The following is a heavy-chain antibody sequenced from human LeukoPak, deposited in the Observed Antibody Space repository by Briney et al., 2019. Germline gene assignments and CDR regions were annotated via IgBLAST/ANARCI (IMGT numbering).Heavy chain of an antibody. D-gene: IGHD3-22*01. V-gene: IGHV3-23*01. Sequence: GGSLRLSCAGSGFTFNNYAMTWVRLAPGKGLKWVSGISGSGGTTYYADSVKGRFTISRDNSNNTLYLQMNSMRVEDTAVYFCAKGVVDYYDSSGYYPSDLWGQGTLVTVSS. J-gene: IGHJ5*02. CDR2: ISGSGGTT. CDR3: AKGVVDYYDSSGYYPSDL. CDR1: GFTFNNYA.